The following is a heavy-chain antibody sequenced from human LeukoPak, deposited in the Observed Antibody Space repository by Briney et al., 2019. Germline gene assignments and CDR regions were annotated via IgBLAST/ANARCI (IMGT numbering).Heavy chain of an antibody. CDR2: IYYSGST. D-gene: IGHD3-16*02. CDR1: GGSISSYY. Sequence: ASETLSLTCTVSGGSISSYYWSWVRQPPGKGLEWIGYIYYSGSTNYNPSLKSRVTISVDTSKNQFSLKLSSVTAADTAVYYCARYIWGSYPTFEDYWGQGTLVTVSS. J-gene: IGHJ4*02. V-gene: IGHV4-59*01. CDR3: ARYIWGSYPTFEDY.